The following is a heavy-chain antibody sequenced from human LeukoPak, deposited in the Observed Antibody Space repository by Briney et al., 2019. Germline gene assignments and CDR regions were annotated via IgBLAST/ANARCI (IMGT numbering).Heavy chain of an antibody. Sequence: SETLSLTCTVSGGYISSYYWSWIRQPPGKGLEWIGYIYDSGSTNYNPSLKSRVTISVDTSKNQFSLKLSSVTAADTAVFYCASLTTADAFDIWGQGTMVTVSS. CDR2: IYDSGST. V-gene: IGHV4-59*01. J-gene: IGHJ3*02. CDR1: GGYISSYY. CDR3: ASLTTADAFDI. D-gene: IGHD3-22*01.